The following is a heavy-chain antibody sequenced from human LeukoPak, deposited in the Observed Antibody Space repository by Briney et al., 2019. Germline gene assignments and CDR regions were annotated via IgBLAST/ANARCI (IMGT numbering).Heavy chain of an antibody. CDR2: ISYDGNNK. CDR3: AKGRLAAAFTRGDDY. V-gene: IGHV3-30*18. D-gene: IGHD6-13*01. J-gene: IGHJ4*02. CDR1: GFTSSSYG. Sequence: GGSLRLSCAASGFTSSSYGMHWVRQAPGKGLEWVAVISYDGNNKYYADSVKGRFTISRDNPKNTLFLQMNSLRAEDTALYYCAKGRLAAAFTRGDDYWGQGTLVTVSS.